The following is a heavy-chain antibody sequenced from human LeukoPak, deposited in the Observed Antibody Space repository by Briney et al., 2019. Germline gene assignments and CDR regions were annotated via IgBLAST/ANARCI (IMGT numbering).Heavy chain of an antibody. CDR3: ARRCWEWFGETCGWFDP. Sequence: GESLKISCKGSGYSFTSYWIGWVRQMPGKGLEWMGIIYPGDSDTRYSPSFQGQVTISADKSISTAYLQWSSLKASDTAMYYCARRCWEWFGETCGWFDPWGQGTLVTVSS. CDR1: GYSFTSYW. CDR2: IYPGDSDT. V-gene: IGHV5-51*01. D-gene: IGHD3-10*01. J-gene: IGHJ5*02.